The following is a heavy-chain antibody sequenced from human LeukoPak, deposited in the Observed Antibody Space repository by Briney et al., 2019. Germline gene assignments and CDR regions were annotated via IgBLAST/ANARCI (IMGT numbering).Heavy chain of an antibody. Sequence: PSETLSLTRTVSGGSISSSSYYWGWIRQPPGKGLEWIGSIYYSGSTYYNPSLKSRVTISVDTSKNQFSLKLSSVTAADTAVYYCARRELWFDPWGQGTLVTVSS. V-gene: IGHV4-39*01. D-gene: IGHD1-7*01. J-gene: IGHJ5*02. CDR1: GGSISSSSYY. CDR2: IYYSGST. CDR3: ARRELWFDP.